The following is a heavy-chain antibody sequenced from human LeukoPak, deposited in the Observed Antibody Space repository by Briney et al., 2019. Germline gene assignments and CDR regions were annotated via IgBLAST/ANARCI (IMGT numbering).Heavy chain of an antibody. CDR2: IYYSGST. CDR3: ARGGGDYEPLDY. D-gene: IGHD4-17*01. Sequence: PSETLSLTCTVSGGSISSYYWSWIRQPPGKGLEWIGYIYYSGSTNYNPSLKSRVTISVDTSKNQFSLKLSSVTAADTAVCYCARGGGDYEPLDYWGQGTLVTVSS. V-gene: IGHV4-59*01. J-gene: IGHJ4*02. CDR1: GGSISSYY.